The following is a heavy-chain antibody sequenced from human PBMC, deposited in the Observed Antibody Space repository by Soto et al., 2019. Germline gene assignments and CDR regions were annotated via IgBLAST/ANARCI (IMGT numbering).Heavy chain of an antibody. J-gene: IGHJ4*02. Sequence: VGSLRLSCAASGFTFSSYAMSWVRQAPGKGLEWVSTISGSGGGTYYADSMKGRFTISRDNSKNTLYLQMYSLRVEDTAVYYCARESDHWGQGTLVTVSS. CDR1: GFTFSSYA. CDR3: ARESDH. V-gene: IGHV3-23*01. CDR2: ISGSGGGT.